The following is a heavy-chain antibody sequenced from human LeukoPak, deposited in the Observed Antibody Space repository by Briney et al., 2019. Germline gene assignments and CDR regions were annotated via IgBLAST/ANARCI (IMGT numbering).Heavy chain of an antibody. CDR1: GFTFSSYW. Sequence: GGSLRLSCAASGFTFSSYWMHWVRQAPGKGLVWVSRINSDGSSTSYADSVKGRFTISRDNAKNSLYLQMNSLRVEDTAVYYCARAEEDDDSSYWYFDLWGRGTLVTVSS. CDR3: ARAEEDDDSSYWYFDL. D-gene: IGHD4-11*01. V-gene: IGHV3-74*01. J-gene: IGHJ2*01. CDR2: INSDGSST.